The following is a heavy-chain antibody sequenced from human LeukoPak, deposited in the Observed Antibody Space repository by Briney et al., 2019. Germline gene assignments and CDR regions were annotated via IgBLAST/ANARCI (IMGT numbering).Heavy chain of an antibody. CDR1: GFTFSSSD. J-gene: IGHJ4*02. V-gene: IGHV3-30*18. CDR2: ISYDATNK. CDR3: AKASSNYFYYFEY. Sequence: GGSLRLSCAAPGFTFSSSDMHWVRQAPGKGLEWVAVISYDATNKYYADSVKGRFTLSRDNSKNTLYLQTNTLRDEDTAVYYCAKASSNYFYYFEYWGQGTLVTVSS. D-gene: IGHD2/OR15-2a*01.